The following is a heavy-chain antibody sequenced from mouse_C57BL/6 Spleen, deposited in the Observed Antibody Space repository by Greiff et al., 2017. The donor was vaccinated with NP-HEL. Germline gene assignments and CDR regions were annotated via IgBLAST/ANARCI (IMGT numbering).Heavy chain of an antibody. CDR2: IDPETGGT. Sequence: QVQLQQSGAELVRPGASVTLSCKASGYTFTDYEMHWVKQTPVHGLEWIGAIDPETGGTAYNQKFKGKAILTADKSSSTAYMELRSLTSEDSAIYYCTRSGSYTTVIAIIFDYAMDYWGQGTSVTVSS. D-gene: IGHD1-1*01. CDR1: GYTFTDYE. V-gene: IGHV1-15*01. J-gene: IGHJ4*01. CDR3: TRSGSYTTVIAIIFDYAMDY.